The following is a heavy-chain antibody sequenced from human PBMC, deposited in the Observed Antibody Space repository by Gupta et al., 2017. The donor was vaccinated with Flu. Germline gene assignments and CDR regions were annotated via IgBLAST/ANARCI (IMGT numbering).Heavy chain of an antibody. V-gene: IGHV3-23*01. Sequence: YAMSWVRQAPGKGLEWVSAISGSGGTKYYADSVKGRFTISRDSSNNTLYLQMNSLRAEDTAIYYCAKVGVGAYGLRYFDYWGQGTLVTVSS. CDR3: AKVGVGAYGLRYFDY. J-gene: IGHJ4*02. CDR1: YA. CDR2: ISGSGGTK. D-gene: IGHD1-26*01.